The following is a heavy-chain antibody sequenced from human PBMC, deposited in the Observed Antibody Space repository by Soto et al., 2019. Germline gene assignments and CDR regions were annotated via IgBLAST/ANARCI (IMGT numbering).Heavy chain of an antibody. CDR2: IYPGDSDT. D-gene: IGHD6-6*01. CDR3: ARTRSFTLGFYYDGMDV. Sequence: LKISCQGSGYSFASYWIGWVRQMPGKDLEWMGIIYPGDSDTRYSPSFQGQVTISADKSLRTAYLQWTSLNASDTALYYCARTRSFTLGFYYDGMDVWGQGTTVTVSS. J-gene: IGHJ6*02. CDR1: GYSFASYW. V-gene: IGHV5-51*01.